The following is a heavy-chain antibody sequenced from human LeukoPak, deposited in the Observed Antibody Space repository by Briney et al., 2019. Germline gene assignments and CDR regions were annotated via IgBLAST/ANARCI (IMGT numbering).Heavy chain of an antibody. Sequence: GGSLRLSCAASGFTFSSYSMNWVRQAPGKGLEWVSGISWNSGNVGYVDSAKGRFTISRDNAKNFLYLQMNSLRAEDMALYYCAKDTNISGWYRGAFDIWGQGTMVTVSS. J-gene: IGHJ3*02. CDR1: GFTFSSYS. CDR3: AKDTNISGWYRGAFDI. D-gene: IGHD6-19*01. V-gene: IGHV3-9*03. CDR2: ISWNSGNV.